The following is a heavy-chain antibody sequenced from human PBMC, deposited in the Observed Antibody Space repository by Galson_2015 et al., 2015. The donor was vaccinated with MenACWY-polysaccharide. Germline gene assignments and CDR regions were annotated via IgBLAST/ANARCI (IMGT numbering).Heavy chain of an antibody. J-gene: IGHJ4*02. V-gene: IGHV3-23*01. CDR2: ISGSGIDI. CDR1: GFSMTSYA. Sequence: SLRLSCAASGFSMTSYAVNWVRQAPGKGLEWVGVISGSGIDIRYADSVKGRFTISRDTSKSTLYLQMDSVRAEDTAKYYCAKSSQWGAAAVDSFDHWGQGTLVTVSS. D-gene: IGHD6-13*01. CDR3: AKSSQWGAAAVDSFDH.